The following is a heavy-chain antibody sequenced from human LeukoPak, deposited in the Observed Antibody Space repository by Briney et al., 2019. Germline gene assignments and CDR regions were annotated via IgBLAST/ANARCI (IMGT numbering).Heavy chain of an antibody. CDR2: IGGSGSPV. CDR1: GFTFSSYT. CDR3: ARDRDYSFDY. Sequence: GGSLRLSCAVSGFTFSSYTMNWIRQVPGKGLEWVSYIGGSGSPVYYADSVKGRFTISRDNAKNSLYLQMNSLRAEDTAVYYCARDRDYSFDYWGQGTLVTVSS. V-gene: IGHV3-48*01. J-gene: IGHJ4*02. D-gene: IGHD4-11*01.